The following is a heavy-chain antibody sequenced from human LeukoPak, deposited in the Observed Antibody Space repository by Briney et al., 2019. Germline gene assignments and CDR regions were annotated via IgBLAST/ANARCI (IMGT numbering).Heavy chain of an antibody. J-gene: IGHJ4*02. V-gene: IGHV3-7*04. D-gene: IGHD5-24*01. CDR1: GFPFSSYW. CDR3: TRVGYIDEGIDY. Sequence: GASLRLSCVASGFPFSSYWMTWVRQAPGKGLEWVANIKQDGSKKSYVDSVKGRFTISRDNAKNSLYLQMNSLRAEDTAIYYCTRVGYIDEGIDYWGQGTLVTVSS. CDR2: IKQDGSKK.